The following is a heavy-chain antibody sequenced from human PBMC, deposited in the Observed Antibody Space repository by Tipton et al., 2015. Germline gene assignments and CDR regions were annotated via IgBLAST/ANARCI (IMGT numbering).Heavy chain of an antibody. CDR3: ARARGRHGGLFDS. V-gene: IGHV3-7*04. J-gene: IGHJ4*02. CDR1: GFTFSNYW. D-gene: IGHD4-23*01. Sequence: SLRLSCTASGFTFSNYWMTWVRQAPGKGLEWVANIKPDGTESYYVDSVKGRFTFSRDNAKNSLYLQMSSLRAEDTAVYYCARARGRHGGLFDSWGQGILVTVSS. CDR2: IKPDGTES.